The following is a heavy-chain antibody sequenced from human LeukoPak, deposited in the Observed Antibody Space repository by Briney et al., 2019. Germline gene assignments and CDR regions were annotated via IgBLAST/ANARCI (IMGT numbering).Heavy chain of an antibody. CDR3: ARDSGLGYCSSTSCRPGY. CDR1: DG. V-gene: IGHV3-20*04. Sequence: GGSLRLSCAASDGMSWVRQAPGEGLEWVSGINWNGGSTGYADSVKCRFTISRDNAKNSLYLQMNSLRAEDTALYYCARDSGLGYCSSTSCRPGYWGQGTLVTVSS. CDR2: INWNGGST. D-gene: IGHD2-2*01. J-gene: IGHJ4*02.